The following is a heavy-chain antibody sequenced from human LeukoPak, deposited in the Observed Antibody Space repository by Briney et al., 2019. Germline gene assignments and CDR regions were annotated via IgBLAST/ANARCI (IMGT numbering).Heavy chain of an antibody. Sequence: PSETLSLTCAVSGGSISSGGYSWSWIRQPPGKGLEWIGYIYHSGSTYYNPSLKGRVTISVDRSKNQFSLKLSSVTAADTAVYYCASWKWELPDYWGQGTLVTVSS. D-gene: IGHD1-26*01. CDR3: ASWKWELPDY. V-gene: IGHV4-30-2*01. CDR1: GGSISSGGYS. CDR2: IYHSGST. J-gene: IGHJ4*02.